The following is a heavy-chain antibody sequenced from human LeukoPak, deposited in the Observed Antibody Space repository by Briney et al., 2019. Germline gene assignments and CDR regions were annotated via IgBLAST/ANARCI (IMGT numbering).Heavy chain of an antibody. V-gene: IGHV3-53*01. J-gene: IGHJ4*02. Sequence: PGGSLRLSCAATDFIVSDSDMSWVRQAPGRGMEWVSVIFGADTTFYADSGKGRFTISRENIQNTVNLQMNSLRDYDTAVYYCARGGEILDYWGQGTQVTVSS. CDR1: DFIVSDSD. D-gene: IGHD3-16*01. CDR2: IFGADTT. CDR3: ARGGEILDY.